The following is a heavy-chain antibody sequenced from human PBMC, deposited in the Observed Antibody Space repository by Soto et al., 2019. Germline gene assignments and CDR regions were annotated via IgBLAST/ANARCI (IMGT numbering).Heavy chain of an antibody. J-gene: IGHJ6*02. CDR1: GFTFDDYT. CDR2: ISWDGGKT. CDR3: AKDRAAVTGAYYYYAMDV. D-gene: IGHD6-19*01. V-gene: IGHV3-43*01. Sequence: EVQLVESGGVVVQPGGSLRLSCAASGFTFDDYTMHWVRQAPGKSLEWVSLISWDGGKTYYADSVKGRFTISRDNSKNSLHLQMNSLTTEDSASYYCAKDRAAVTGAYYYYAMDVWGQGTTGTVAS.